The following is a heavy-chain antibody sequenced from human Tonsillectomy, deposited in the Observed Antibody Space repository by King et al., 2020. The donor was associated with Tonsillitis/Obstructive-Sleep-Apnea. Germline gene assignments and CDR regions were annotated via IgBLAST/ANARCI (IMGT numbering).Heavy chain of an antibody. Sequence: VQLQESGPGLVKPSETLSLTCTVSGGSISSYYWSWIRQPAGKGLEWIGRIYTSGSTNYNPSLKSRVTMSVDTSKNQFSLKLSSVTAADTAVYYCAREKWYYYDSSGYPPINWFDPWGQGTLVTVSS. J-gene: IGHJ5*02. D-gene: IGHD3-22*01. CDR2: IYTSGST. CDR1: GGSISSYY. V-gene: IGHV4-4*07. CDR3: AREKWYYYDSSGYPPINWFDP.